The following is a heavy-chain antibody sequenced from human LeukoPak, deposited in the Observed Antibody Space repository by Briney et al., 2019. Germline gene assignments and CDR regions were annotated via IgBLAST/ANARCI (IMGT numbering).Heavy chain of an antibody. CDR2: IITIFGTA. CDR1: GGTFSSYA. Sequence: SVKVSCTASGGTFSSYAISWVRQAPGQGLEWMGGIITIFGTANYAQKFQGRVTITADESTSTAYMELSSLRSEDTAVYYCARSPHYMVRGVIRSPFDYWGQGTLVTVS. CDR3: ARSPHYMVRGVIRSPFDY. J-gene: IGHJ4*02. D-gene: IGHD3-10*01. V-gene: IGHV1-69*13.